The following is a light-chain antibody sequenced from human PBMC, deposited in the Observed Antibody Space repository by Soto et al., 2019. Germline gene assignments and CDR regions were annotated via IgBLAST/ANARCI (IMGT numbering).Light chain of an antibody. CDR3: SSYTSSSPLV. V-gene: IGLV2-14*01. Sequence: QSALPQPASVSGSPGQSSTISCTGTSSDVGGYNYVSWYQQHPGKAPKLMIYEVSNRPSGVSNRFSGSKSGNTASLTISGLQAEDEADYDCSSYTSSSPLVFGGGTKLTVL. J-gene: IGLJ2*01. CDR2: EVS. CDR1: SSDVGGYNY.